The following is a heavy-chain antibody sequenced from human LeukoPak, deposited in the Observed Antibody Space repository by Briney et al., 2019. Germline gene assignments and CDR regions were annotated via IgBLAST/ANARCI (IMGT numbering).Heavy chain of an antibody. V-gene: IGHV3-15*01. CDR1: GFTFSNAW. Sequence: PGGSLRLSCAASGFTFSNAWMSWVRQAPGKGLEWVGRIKSKTDVGTTDYAAPVKGRFTISRDDSKNTLYLQMNSLKTEDTAVYYCTTRGYSGYDLRDYWGQGTLVTVSS. J-gene: IGHJ4*02. CDR3: TTRGYSGYDLRDY. D-gene: IGHD5-12*01. CDR2: IKSKTDVGTT.